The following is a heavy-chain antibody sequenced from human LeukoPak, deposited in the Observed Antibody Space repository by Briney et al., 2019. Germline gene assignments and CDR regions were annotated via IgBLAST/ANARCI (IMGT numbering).Heavy chain of an antibody. CDR1: GFTFSSYA. CDR2: ISYDGSNK. V-gene: IGHV3-30-3*01. CDR3: ARVLLVRGVIT. D-gene: IGHD3-10*01. J-gene: IGHJ4*02. Sequence: GRSLRLSCAASGFTFSSYAMHWVRQAPGKGLEWVAVISYDGSNKYYADSVKGRFTISRDNSKNTLYLQMNSLRAEDTAVYYCARVLLVRGVITWGQGTLVTVSS.